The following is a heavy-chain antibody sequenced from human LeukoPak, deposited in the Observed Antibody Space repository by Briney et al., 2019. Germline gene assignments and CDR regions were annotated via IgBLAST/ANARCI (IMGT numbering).Heavy chain of an antibody. Sequence: GGSLRLSCAASGFTFSSYAMHWVRQAPGKGLEYVSAISSNGGSTYYANSVKGRFTISRDNSKNTLYLQMGSLRAEDMAVYYCARVAGCSSTSCYDNEYYFDYWGQGTLVTVSS. D-gene: IGHD2-2*01. CDR3: ARVAGCSSTSCYDNEYYFDY. CDR2: ISSNGGST. V-gene: IGHV3-64*01. J-gene: IGHJ4*02. CDR1: GFTFSSYA.